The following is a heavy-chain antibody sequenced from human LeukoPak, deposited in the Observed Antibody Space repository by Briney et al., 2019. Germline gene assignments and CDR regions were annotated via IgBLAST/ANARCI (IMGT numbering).Heavy chain of an antibody. Sequence: SETLSLTCAVYGGSFSGYYWSWIRQPPGKGLEWIGGINHSGSTNYNPSLKSRVTISVDTSKNQFSLKLSSVTAADTAVYYCARDGIAAAGSWFDPWGQGTLVTVSS. CDR1: GGSFSGYY. CDR3: ARDGIAAAGSWFDP. CDR2: INHSGST. D-gene: IGHD6-13*01. J-gene: IGHJ5*02. V-gene: IGHV4-34*01.